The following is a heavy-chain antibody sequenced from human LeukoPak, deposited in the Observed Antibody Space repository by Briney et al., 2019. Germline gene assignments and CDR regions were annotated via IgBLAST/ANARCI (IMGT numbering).Heavy chain of an antibody. Sequence: GGSLRLSCAASGFSISVYWMTGVRQAPGKGLEWVGNIKPDGSDKYYMDSVKGRFTISRDNAKNSLYLQMNSLRAEDTAVYFCARDDYATGSHGYWGQGTLVAVSS. D-gene: IGHD3-10*01. V-gene: IGHV3-7*01. CDR1: GFSISVYW. CDR2: IKPDGSDK. CDR3: ARDDYATGSHGY. J-gene: IGHJ4*02.